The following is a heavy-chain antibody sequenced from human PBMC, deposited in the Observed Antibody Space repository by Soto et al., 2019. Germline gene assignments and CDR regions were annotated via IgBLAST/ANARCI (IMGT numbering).Heavy chain of an antibody. CDR2: ISGSGGST. V-gene: IGHV3-23*01. CDR3: AESLDRGPARRDDFDI. Sequence: GGSLRLSCAASGFTFSSYAMSWVRQAPGKGLEWVSAISGSGGSTYYADSVKGRFTISRDNSKNTLYLQMNSLRAEVTAVYYGAESLDRGPARRDDFDIWGQGTMVTVSS. D-gene: IGHD3-22*01. J-gene: IGHJ3*02. CDR1: GFTFSSYA.